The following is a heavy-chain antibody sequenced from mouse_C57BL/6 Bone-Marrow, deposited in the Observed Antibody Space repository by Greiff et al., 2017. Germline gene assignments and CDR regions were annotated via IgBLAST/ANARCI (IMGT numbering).Heavy chain of an antibody. CDR2: IYPRSGNT. J-gene: IGHJ2*01. D-gene: IGHD2-4*01. CDR1: GYTFTSYG. Sequence: VQLQQSGAELARPGASVKLSCKASGYTFTSYGISWVKQRTGQGLEWIGEIYPRSGNTYYNEKFKGKDTLTADKSYSTAYMELRSLTSEDSAVYFGARLELDYDDFDYWGQGTTLTGSS. V-gene: IGHV1-81*01. CDR3: ARLELDYDDFDY.